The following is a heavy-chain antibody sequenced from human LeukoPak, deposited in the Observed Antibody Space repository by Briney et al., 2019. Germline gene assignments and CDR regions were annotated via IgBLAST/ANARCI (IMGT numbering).Heavy chain of an antibody. D-gene: IGHD2-2*02. V-gene: IGHV3-48*01. J-gene: IGHJ4*02. CDR2: ISSSSSTI. CDR1: GFTFSSYS. CDR3: ATYPAAIRYYFDY. Sequence: QPGGSLRLSCAASGFTFSSYSMNWVRQAPGEGLEWVSYISSSSSTIYYADSVKGRFTISRDNAKNSLYLQMNSLRAEDTAVYYCATYPAAIRYYFDYWGQGTLVTVSS.